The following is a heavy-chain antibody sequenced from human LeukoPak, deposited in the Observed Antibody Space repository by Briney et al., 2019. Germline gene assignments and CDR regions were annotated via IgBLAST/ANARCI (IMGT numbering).Heavy chain of an antibody. Sequence: ASVKVSCKASGYTFTSYYLHWVRQAPGQGLEWMGTINLSGDRTSYAQKIQGRVTMTRDTSTSTVYMELSSLTSEDTAVYYCARIPENDGVLHALTDWGQGTLVTVSS. CDR3: ARIPENDGVLHALTD. CDR2: INLSGDRT. CDR1: GYTFTSYY. J-gene: IGHJ4*02. D-gene: IGHD2-8*01. V-gene: IGHV1-46*01.